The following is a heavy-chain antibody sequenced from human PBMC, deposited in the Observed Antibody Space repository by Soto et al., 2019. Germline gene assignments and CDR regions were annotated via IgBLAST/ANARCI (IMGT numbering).Heavy chain of an antibody. Sequence: GGSLRLSCAASGFTFSSYWMSWVRQAPGKGLEWVANIKQDGSEKYYVDSVKGRFTISRDNAKNSLYLQMNSLRAEDTAVYYCARMTVTTRPLYYYYGMDVWGQGTTVTVSS. D-gene: IGHD4-4*01. CDR2: IKQDGSEK. J-gene: IGHJ6*02. CDR1: GFTFSSYW. V-gene: IGHV3-7*01. CDR3: ARMTVTTRPLYYYYGMDV.